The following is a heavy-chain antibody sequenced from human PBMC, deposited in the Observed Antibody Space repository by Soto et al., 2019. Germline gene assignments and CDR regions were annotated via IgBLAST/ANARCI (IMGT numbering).Heavy chain of an antibody. D-gene: IGHD5-12*01. Sequence: SETLSLTCTVLVASIITFYWSGFGRPAGRGWEGFGRIFSSGSTSFNPSLESRVAMSVDTSKNHFSLNLSSVTAADMAVYYCAREGSYSAYNFAHGIQLWSFDFWGQGALVTVSS. J-gene: IGHJ4*02. CDR2: IFSSGST. CDR3: AREGSYSAYNFAHGIQLWSFDF. V-gene: IGHV4-4*07. CDR1: VASIITFY.